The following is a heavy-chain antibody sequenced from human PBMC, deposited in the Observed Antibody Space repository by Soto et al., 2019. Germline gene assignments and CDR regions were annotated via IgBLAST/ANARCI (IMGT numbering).Heavy chain of an antibody. V-gene: IGHV1-18*01. CDR2: ISASNGNT. J-gene: IGHJ4*02. CDR3: TRGGTPIDY. D-gene: IGHD3-16*01. Sequence: QVQLVQSGAEVKKPGASVKVSCKTSGYAFPNLGISLVRQAPGQGLERMGGISASNGNTNYAQKLQGIVTMTADTSASTAYRELTSLRSDDTAVYYGTRGGTPIDYLGQGTLVTVSS. CDR1: GYAFPNLG.